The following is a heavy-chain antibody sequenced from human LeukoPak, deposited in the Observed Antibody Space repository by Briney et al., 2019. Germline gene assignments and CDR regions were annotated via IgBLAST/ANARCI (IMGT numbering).Heavy chain of an antibody. Sequence: GGSLRLSCAASGFTFSSYVMTWVRQAPGKGLEWVSSISASGGTTYYADSVKGRFTISRDNSKNTVYMQMNSLRAEDTAVYYCAKRKVATEYYFDYWGQGTLVTVSS. V-gene: IGHV3-23*01. CDR3: AKRKVATEYYFDY. CDR2: ISASGGTT. D-gene: IGHD1-26*01. J-gene: IGHJ4*02. CDR1: GFTFSSYV.